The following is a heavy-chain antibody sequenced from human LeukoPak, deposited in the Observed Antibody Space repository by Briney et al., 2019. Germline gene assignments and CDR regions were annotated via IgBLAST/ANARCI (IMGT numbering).Heavy chain of an antibody. Sequence: SETLSLTCNVSGASISTGTSYWGWIRQPPGRGLEWIGSIYHSGYTYYNPSLKSRVTISVDTSKNQFSLKLSSVTAADTAVYYCARYYYDSSGYSHGMDVWGQGTTVTVSS. CDR3: ARYYYDSSGYSHGMDV. D-gene: IGHD3-22*01. CDR1: GASISTGTSY. V-gene: IGHV4-39*01. J-gene: IGHJ6*02. CDR2: IYHSGYT.